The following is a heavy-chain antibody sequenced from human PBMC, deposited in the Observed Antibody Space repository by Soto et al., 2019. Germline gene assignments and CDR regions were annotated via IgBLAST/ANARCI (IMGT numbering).Heavy chain of an antibody. CDR3: ARGLVAYYDILTGYYAPRYFDY. Sequence: TETLSLTCTVSGDSSRSYYWSCIRQPQGKSLEWIGYIYYSGSTNYNPSLKSRVTISVDTSKNQFSLKLSSVTAADTAVYYCARGLVAYYDILTGYYAPRYFDYWGQGTLVTVS. J-gene: IGHJ4*02. D-gene: IGHD3-9*01. V-gene: IGHV4-59*01. CDR1: GDSSRSYY. CDR2: IYYSGST.